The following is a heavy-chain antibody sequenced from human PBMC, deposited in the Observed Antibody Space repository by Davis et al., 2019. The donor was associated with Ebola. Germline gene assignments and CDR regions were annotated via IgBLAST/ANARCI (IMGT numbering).Heavy chain of an antibody. Sequence: GESLKISCAASGSTFSNAWMSWVRQAPGKGLEWVSAISGSGGSTYYADSVKGRFTISRDNSKNTLYLQMNSLHQGPIGLPPGTLLQEHLWG. V-gene: IGHV3-23*01. CDR3: TLLQEHL. J-gene: IGHJ6*01. CDR1: GSTFSNAW. CDR2: ISGSGGST.